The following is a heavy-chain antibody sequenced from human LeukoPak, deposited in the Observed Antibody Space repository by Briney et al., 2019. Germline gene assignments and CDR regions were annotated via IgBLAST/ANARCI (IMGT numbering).Heavy chain of an antibody. CDR1: GFTFSSYW. V-gene: IGHV3-7*01. D-gene: IGHD6-13*01. CDR2: ISQDGSQK. J-gene: IGHJ5*01. Sequence: GGSLRLSCAASGFTFSSYWMNWVRQAPGKGLEWVATISQDGSQKYLADFVKGRFTISRDNARNSLYLQMSSLRGDDTAVYYCERSKVVAEAGKSWFDPWGQGTRVTVTS. CDR3: ERSKVVAEAGKSWFDP.